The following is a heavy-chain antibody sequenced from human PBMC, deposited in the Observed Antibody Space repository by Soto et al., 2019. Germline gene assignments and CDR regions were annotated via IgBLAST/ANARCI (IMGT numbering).Heavy chain of an antibody. D-gene: IGHD2-21*02. V-gene: IGHV1-2*04. CDR1: GYTFTGYY. CDR2: INPNSGGT. CDR3: ASGRGGGDWNAFDI. J-gene: IGHJ3*02. Sequence: ASVKVSCKASGYTFTGYYMHWVRQAPGQGLEWMGWINPNSGGTNYAQKFQGWVTMTRDTSINTAYMELSRLRSDDTAVYYCASGRGGGDWNAFDIWGQGTMVTVSS.